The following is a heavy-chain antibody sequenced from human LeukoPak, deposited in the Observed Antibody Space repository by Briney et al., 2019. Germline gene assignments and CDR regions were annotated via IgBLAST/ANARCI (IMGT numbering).Heavy chain of an antibody. CDR3: AKSRGYYYEKSGPADY. CDR2: ISYDGSNT. D-gene: IGHD3-22*01. V-gene: IGHV3-30*18. CDR1: GFIFSSHA. J-gene: IGHJ4*02. Sequence: GGSLRLSCAASGFIFSSHAMHWVRQAPGKGLDWVAVISYDGSNTYYADSVKGRFTISRDNSKNTLYLQMNSLSAEDTAVYYCAKSRGYYYEKSGPADYWGQGTLVTVSS.